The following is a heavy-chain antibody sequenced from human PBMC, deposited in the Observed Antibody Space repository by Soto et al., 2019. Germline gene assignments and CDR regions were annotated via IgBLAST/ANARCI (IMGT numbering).Heavy chain of an antibody. CDR1: GYTFTSYG. J-gene: IGHJ4*02. V-gene: IGHV1-18*01. CDR2: ISAYNGNT. CDR3: ARGYRYCSSTSCYPGPFDY. Sequence: QVQLVQSGAEVKKPGASVKVSCTASGYTFTSYGISWVRQAPGQGLEWMGWISAYNGNTNYAQKLQGRVTMTTDTSKSTAYMELRSLRSDDTAVYYCARGYRYCSSTSCYPGPFDYWGQGTLVTVSS. D-gene: IGHD2-2*01.